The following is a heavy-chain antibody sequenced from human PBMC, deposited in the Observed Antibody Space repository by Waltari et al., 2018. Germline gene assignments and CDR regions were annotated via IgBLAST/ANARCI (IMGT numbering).Heavy chain of an antibody. CDR1: GYTFTGYY. J-gene: IGHJ3*02. CDR3: ARDLYYDRPFDI. D-gene: IGHD3-22*01. V-gene: IGHV1-2*06. CDR2: INPNSGGT. Sequence: QVQLVQSGAEVKKHGASVKVSCTASGYTFTGYYMHWVRQAPGQGLEWMGRINPNSGGTNYAQKFQGRVTMTRDTSISPAYMELSRLRSDDTAVYYCARDLYYDRPFDIWGQGTMVTVSS.